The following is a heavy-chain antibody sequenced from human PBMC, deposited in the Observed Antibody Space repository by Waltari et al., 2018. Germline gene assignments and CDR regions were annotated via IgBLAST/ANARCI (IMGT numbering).Heavy chain of an antibody. J-gene: IGHJ1*01. Sequence: QVQLQQWGAGLLKPSETRSLPRPVYGGPFSGYYWRWIRQPPGKGLEWIGEINHSGSINYNPSLKSRVTMSVDTSKNQFSLKLRFVTAADTAVYYCARGGRRLRAEYFQHWGQGTLVTVSS. D-gene: IGHD4-17*01. CDR2: INHSGSI. CDR1: GGPFSGYY. V-gene: IGHV4-34*01. CDR3: ARGGRRLRAEYFQH.